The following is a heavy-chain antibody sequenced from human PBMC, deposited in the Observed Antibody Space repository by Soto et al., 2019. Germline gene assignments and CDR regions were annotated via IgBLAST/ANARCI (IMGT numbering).Heavy chain of an antibody. CDR3: ARQSYDFLTGYYLIDY. CDR1: GASSLQSSYL. V-gene: IGHV4-39*01. Sequence: SEPLSLTYAVSGASSLQSSYLLCWIRQPPGKGLEWIASVYYSGTPYYSPSLKSRVTISIDTSKTQISLKLNSLTAADTAVYYCARQSYDFLTGYYLIDYWGQGTLVT. CDR2: VYYSGTP. J-gene: IGHJ4*02. D-gene: IGHD3-9*01.